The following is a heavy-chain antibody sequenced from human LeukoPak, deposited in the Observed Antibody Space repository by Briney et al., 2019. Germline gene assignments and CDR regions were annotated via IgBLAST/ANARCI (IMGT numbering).Heavy chain of an antibody. CDR1: GFTFNSYW. Sequence: GGSLRLSCAASGFTFNSYWIRWVRQAPGKGLEWVANIKQDGSEKYYVDSVKGRFTISRDNAKNSLYLQMNSLRAEDTAVYYCARDTDIVAAGSDYWGQGTLVTVSS. D-gene: IGHD6-13*01. V-gene: IGHV3-7*03. CDR3: ARDTDIVAAGSDY. J-gene: IGHJ4*02. CDR2: IKQDGSEK.